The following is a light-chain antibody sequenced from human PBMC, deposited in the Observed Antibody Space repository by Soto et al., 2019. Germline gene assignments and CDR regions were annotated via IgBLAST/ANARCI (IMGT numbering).Light chain of an antibody. V-gene: IGKV3-15*01. CDR3: QSYNDWPFS. Sequence: EIVMTQSPAALSVSPGERVTLSCRASESLSTYLAWYQHKPGQAPRLLIYGASTKATGIPARFSGSGSATDFTLTISSLQSEDFAVYYCQSYNDWPFSFGQRTKVEIK. CDR1: ESLSTY. J-gene: IGKJ2*01. CDR2: GAS.